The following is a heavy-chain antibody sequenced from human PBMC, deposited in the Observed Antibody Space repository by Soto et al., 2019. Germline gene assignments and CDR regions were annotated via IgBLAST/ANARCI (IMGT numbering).Heavy chain of an antibody. Sequence: QVQLQESGPGLVKPSETLSLTCTVSGGSITRGGYYWSWIRQHPGKGLEWIGYIYNSGTTYYNPSPXSXXTISVDTSKNQFSLNLTSGTAADTAVYYCAGDPAPWGQGTLVTVSS. CDR3: AGDPAP. CDR2: IYNSGTT. J-gene: IGHJ5*02. CDR1: GGSITRGGYY. V-gene: IGHV4-31*03.